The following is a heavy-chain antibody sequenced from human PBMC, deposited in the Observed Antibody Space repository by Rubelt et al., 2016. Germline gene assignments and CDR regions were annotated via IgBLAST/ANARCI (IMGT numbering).Heavy chain of an antibody. CDR1: GFTFSNYA. D-gene: IGHD6-13*01. CDR3: AKGISSSWYYFDY. V-gene: IGHV3-23*01. J-gene: IGHJ4*02. Sequence: EVQLLESGGGLVQPGGSLRLSCAASGFTFSNYAMRWVRQAPGKGLEWVSTSSGSSGNTYYADSVKGRFPISRDNSKNTLYLQMNSLRAEDKAVYYCAKGISSSWYYFDYWGQGTLVTVSS. CDR2: SSGSSGNT.